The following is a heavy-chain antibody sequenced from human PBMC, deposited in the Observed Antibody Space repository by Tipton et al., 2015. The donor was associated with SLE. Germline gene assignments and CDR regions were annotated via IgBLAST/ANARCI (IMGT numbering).Heavy chain of an antibody. V-gene: IGHV4-39*07. Sequence: TLSLTCTVSGGSISSSSYYWGWIRQPPGEGLEWIGSIYYSGSTYYNPSLKSRVTISVDTSKNQFSLKLSSVTAADTAVYYCATWRGYDFWTGYSPYYFAYWGQGTLVTVSS. J-gene: IGHJ4*02. CDR1: GGSISSSSYY. CDR3: ATWRGYDFWTGYSPYYFAY. D-gene: IGHD3-3*01. CDR2: IYYSGST.